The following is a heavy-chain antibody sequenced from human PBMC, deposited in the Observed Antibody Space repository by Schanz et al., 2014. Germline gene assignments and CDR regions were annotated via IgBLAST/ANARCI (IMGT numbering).Heavy chain of an antibody. V-gene: IGHV1-2*02. J-gene: IGHJ4*02. Sequence: QVQLVQSGAEVKKPGASVKVSCKASGYTFIDYYMHWVRQAPGQGLEWVGWIDPNGGATNHAQMLQGRVTMTRDTSISTAYMEPSGLTSDNTPVYFCARDPYGKNSGDFDYWGQGPLVTVSS. CDR1: GYTFIDYY. CDR3: ARDPYGKNSGDFDY. CDR2: IDPNGGAT. D-gene: IGHD4-17*01.